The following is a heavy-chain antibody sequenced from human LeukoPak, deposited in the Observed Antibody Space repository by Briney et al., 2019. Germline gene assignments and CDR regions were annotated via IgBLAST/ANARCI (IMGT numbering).Heavy chain of an antibody. Sequence: RGSLRLSCAASGFTFSNFGMHWVRQAPGQGLEWVAVTSYDESSKYYGDSVKGRFTISRDNSENTLYLQMNSLKTEDTAVYYCTTDDPLNTIFGVVIDYWGQGTLVTVSS. CDR1: GFTFSNFG. J-gene: IGHJ4*02. CDR2: TSYDESSK. D-gene: IGHD3-3*01. V-gene: IGHV3-30*03. CDR3: TTDDPLNTIFGVVIDY.